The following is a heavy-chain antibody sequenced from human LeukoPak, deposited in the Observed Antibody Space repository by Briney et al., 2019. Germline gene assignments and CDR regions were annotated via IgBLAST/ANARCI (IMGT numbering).Heavy chain of an antibody. CDR1: GFTFSSYA. D-gene: IGHD6-19*01. Sequence: GGSLRLSCAASGFTFSSYAMSWVRQAPGKGLEWVSAISGSGGSTYYADSVKGRFTISRDNSKNTLNLQMNSLEAEDTAVYYCAKGPLIEVAGTTWHYWGQGTLVTVSS. J-gene: IGHJ4*02. V-gene: IGHV3-23*01. CDR3: AKGPLIEVAGTTWHY. CDR2: ISGSGGST.